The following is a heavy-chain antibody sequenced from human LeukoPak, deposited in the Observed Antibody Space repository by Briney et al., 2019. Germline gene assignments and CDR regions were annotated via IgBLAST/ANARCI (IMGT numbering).Heavy chain of an antibody. CDR3: ARHHPPPYCSSTSCPYYYYYYMDV. V-gene: IGHV4-34*01. J-gene: IGHJ6*03. CDR2: INHSEST. Sequence: SETLSLTCAVYGGSFSGYYWSWIRQPPGKGLEWIGEINHSESTKYNPSLKSRVTIPVDTSKNQFSLKLSSVTAADTAVYYCARHHPPPYCSSTSCPYYYYYYMDVWGKGTTVTVSS. CDR1: GGSFSGYY. D-gene: IGHD2-2*01.